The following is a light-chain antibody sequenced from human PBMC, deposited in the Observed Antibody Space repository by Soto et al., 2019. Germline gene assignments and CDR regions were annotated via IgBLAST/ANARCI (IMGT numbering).Light chain of an antibody. V-gene: IGKV1-5*01. J-gene: IGKJ1*01. CDR2: DAS. CDR3: QQYNTYSKT. Sequence: DIQMTQSPSTLSASVGDRFTITCRASQSISTWLAWYQQRPGKAPKLLIFDASSLESGVPSRFSGSGSGTEFTLTISSLQSDDFATYFCQQYNTYSKTVGQGTKVDIK. CDR1: QSISTW.